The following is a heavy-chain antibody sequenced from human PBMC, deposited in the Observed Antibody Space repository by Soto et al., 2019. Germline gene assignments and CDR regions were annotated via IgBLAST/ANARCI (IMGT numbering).Heavy chain of an antibody. Sequence: GGSLRLSCAASGFSFSNYAMNWVRQAPGKGLEWVSGISGGGGGTYYADSVKGRFTISRDNSKDTLYLQMNNLRAEDTAVYYCAKPPDYNWNDYWGQGTLVTVSS. D-gene: IGHD1-20*01. CDR3: AKPPDYNWNDY. CDR2: ISGGGGGT. CDR1: GFSFSNYA. J-gene: IGHJ4*02. V-gene: IGHV3-23*01.